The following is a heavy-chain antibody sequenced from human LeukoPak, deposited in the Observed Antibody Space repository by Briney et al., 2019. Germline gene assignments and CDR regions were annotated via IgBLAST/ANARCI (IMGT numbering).Heavy chain of an antibody. D-gene: IGHD3-10*01. CDR3: ARGHPYYYGSGSYPPDY. V-gene: IGHV4-34*01. J-gene: IGHJ4*02. CDR2: INHSGST. Sequence: SETLPLTCAVYGGSFSGYYWSWIRQPPGKGLEWIGEINHSGSTNYNPSLKGRVTISVDTSKNQFSLKLSSVTAADTAVYYCARGHPYYYGSGSYPPDYWGQGTLVTVSS. CDR1: GGSFSGYY.